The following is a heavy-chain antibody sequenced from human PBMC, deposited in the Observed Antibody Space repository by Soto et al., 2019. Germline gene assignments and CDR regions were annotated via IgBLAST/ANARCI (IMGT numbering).Heavy chain of an antibody. CDR3: ARDRGCSGGSCYVGWFDP. Sequence: PSETLSLTCTVSGGSISSGGYYWSWIRQHPGKGLEWIGYIYYSGSTYYNPSLKSRVTISVDTSKNQFSLKLSSVTAADTAVYYCARDRGCSGGSCYVGWFDPWGQGTLVTVSS. J-gene: IGHJ5*02. D-gene: IGHD2-15*01. V-gene: IGHV4-31*03. CDR1: GGSISSGGYY. CDR2: IYYSGST.